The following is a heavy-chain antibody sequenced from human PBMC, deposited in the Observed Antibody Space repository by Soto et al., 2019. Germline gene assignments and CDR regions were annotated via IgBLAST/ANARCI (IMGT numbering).Heavy chain of an antibody. CDR1: GFTFSSYG. J-gene: IGHJ4*01. CDR2: IWSEGSNK. V-gene: IGHV3-33*01. Sequence: QVQLVESGGGVVQPGRSLRLSCAASGFTFSSYGMHWVRQAPGKGLEWVAFIWSEGSNKYYADSVKGRFTLSRDNSKNTMYLQINSLRADYTTVYYYARRGSGTYSIDYWGHGTLVTVSS. D-gene: IGHD1-26*01. CDR3: ARRGSGTYSIDY.